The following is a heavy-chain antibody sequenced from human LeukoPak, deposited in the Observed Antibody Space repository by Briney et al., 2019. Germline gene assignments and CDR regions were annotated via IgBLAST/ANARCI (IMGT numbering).Heavy chain of an antibody. CDR1: GFTFSSYA. D-gene: IGHD6-19*01. CDR3: ARYSSGWYYFDY. J-gene: IGHJ4*02. V-gene: IGHV3-21*01. CDR2: ISSSSSYI. Sequence: GGSLRLSCAASGFTFSSYAMSWVRQAPGKGLEWVSSISSSSSYIYYADSVKGRFTISRDNAKNSLYLQMNSLRAEDTAVYYCARYSSGWYYFDYWGQGTLVTVSS.